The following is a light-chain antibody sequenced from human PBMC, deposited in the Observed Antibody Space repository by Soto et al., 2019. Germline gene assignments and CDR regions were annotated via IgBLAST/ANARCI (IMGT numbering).Light chain of an antibody. CDR2: SSN. Sequence: QAVVTQPPSASGTPGQRVTISCSGSSSNIGSNSVNWYQQLPGTAPKLLMYSSNQRPSGVPDRFSGSKSGTSASLAISRLQSEDEADYYCAAWDDSLNGVVFGGGTKLTVL. CDR3: AAWDDSLNGVV. J-gene: IGLJ2*01. CDR1: SSNIGSNS. V-gene: IGLV1-44*01.